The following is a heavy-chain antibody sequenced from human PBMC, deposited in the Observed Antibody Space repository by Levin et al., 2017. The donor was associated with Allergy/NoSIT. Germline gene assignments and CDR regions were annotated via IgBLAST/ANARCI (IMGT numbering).Heavy chain of an antibody. Sequence: GESLKISCQASGYSFSTFWISWVRQMPGKGLEWMGRIDPSDSYTNYSPSFQGHVTISADKSISTAYLRLQASDTAMYYCARHSFYGSGSSYIGNWYFDLWGRGTLVTVSS. CDR3: ARHSFYGSGSSYIGNWYFDL. CDR2: IDPSDSYT. J-gene: IGHJ2*01. V-gene: IGHV5-10-1*01. CDR1: GYSFSTFW. D-gene: IGHD3-10*01.